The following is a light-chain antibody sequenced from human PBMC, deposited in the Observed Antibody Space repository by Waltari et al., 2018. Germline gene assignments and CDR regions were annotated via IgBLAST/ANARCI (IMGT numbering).Light chain of an antibody. V-gene: IGLV6-57*03. J-gene: IGLJ2*01. Sequence: NFMLTQPRGVSESPGKTVTISCTRNCGSIASDYVQWFQQRPGSAPTIVIYEDNQRPAWVPDRFSGSIDSSANSASLTISGLKTEDEAGYYCQSYDTGTWFFGGGTRLTVL. CDR1: CGSIASDY. CDR3: QSYDTGTWF. CDR2: EDN.